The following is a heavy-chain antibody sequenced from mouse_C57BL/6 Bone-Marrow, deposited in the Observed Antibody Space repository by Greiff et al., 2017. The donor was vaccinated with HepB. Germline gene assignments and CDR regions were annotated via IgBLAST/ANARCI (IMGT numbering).Heavy chain of an antibody. Sequence: QVQLQQPGAELVMPGASVKLSCKASGYTFTSYWMHWVKQRPGQGLEWIGEIDPSDSYTNYNQKFKGKSTLTVDKSSSTAYMQLSSLTSEDSAVYYCARFRQLRPYYFDYWGQGTTLTVSS. D-gene: IGHD3-2*02. V-gene: IGHV1-69*01. CDR1: GYTFTSYW. CDR2: IDPSDSYT. J-gene: IGHJ2*01. CDR3: ARFRQLRPYYFDY.